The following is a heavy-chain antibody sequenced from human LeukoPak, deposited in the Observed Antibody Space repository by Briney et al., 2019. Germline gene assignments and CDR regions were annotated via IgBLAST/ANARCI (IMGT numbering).Heavy chain of an antibody. V-gene: IGHV3-21*01. J-gene: IGHJ4*02. CDR3: ATNRLNYYGTHI. Sequence: PGGSLRLSXAASGFTFSSYSMNWVRQAPGKGLEWVSSISSSSSYIYYADSVKGRFTISRDNAKNSLYLQMNSLRAEDTAVYYCATNRLNYYGTHIWGQGTLVTVSS. D-gene: IGHD3-10*01. CDR2: ISSSSSYI. CDR1: GFTFSSYS.